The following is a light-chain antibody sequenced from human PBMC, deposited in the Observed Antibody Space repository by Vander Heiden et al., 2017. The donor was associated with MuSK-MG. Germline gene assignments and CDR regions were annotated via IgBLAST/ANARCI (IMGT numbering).Light chain of an antibody. CDR1: QSISSY. V-gene: IGKV1-39*01. J-gene: IGKJ5*01. Sequence: IEMTPSPSSLSASVGDRVSITCRASQSISSYLSWFQLNPGKAPKLLIYASSTLHSGVPSRFSGCVSVTDFTLTIRTLQLEDFAPYYFKQTDNTPDTFGQGTLME. CDR3: KQTDNTPDT. CDR2: ASS.